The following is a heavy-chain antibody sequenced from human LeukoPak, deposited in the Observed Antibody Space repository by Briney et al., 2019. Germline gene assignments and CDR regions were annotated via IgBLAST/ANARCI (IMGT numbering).Heavy chain of an antibody. CDR1: GLTFSNYG. CDR2: MSFDGSNK. CDR3: AAYHVSHSESGY. D-gene: IGHD1-14*01. Sequence: GGSLRLSCVASGLTFSNYGMHWVRQAPGKGLEWVTEMSFDGSNKHYVDSVKGRSTISRDNSKNTLYLQMNSLSAEDTAVYYCAAYHVSHSESGYWGQGTLVTVSS. J-gene: IGHJ4*02. V-gene: IGHV3-30*03.